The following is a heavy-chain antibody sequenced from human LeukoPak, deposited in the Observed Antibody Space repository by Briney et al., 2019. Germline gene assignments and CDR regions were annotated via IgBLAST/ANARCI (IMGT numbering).Heavy chain of an antibody. CDR2: FDPEDGET. D-gene: IGHD1-26*01. J-gene: IGHJ3*02. CDR3: ATSSSATWELLRFAFDI. Sequence: ASVKVSCKASGYTFTSYGISWVRQAPGQGLEWMGGFDPEDGETIYAQKFQGRVTMTEDTSTDTAYMELSSLRSEDTAMYYCATSSSATWELLRFAFDIWGQGTMVTVSS. V-gene: IGHV1-24*01. CDR1: GYTFTSYG.